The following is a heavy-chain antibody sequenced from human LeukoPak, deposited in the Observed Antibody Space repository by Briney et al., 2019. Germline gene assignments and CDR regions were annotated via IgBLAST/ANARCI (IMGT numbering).Heavy chain of an antibody. V-gene: IGHV3-21*05. CDR2: ISGSGSDM. CDR1: GFTFSSYA. CDR3: STDPRLLIY. Sequence: GGSLRLSCAASGFTFSSYAMSWVRQTPGKGLEWLAYISGSGSDMYYADSVKGRFTISRDNAKNSLYLQMNSLRPDDTALYYCSTDPRLLIYWGHGTLVTVSS. J-gene: IGHJ4*01. D-gene: IGHD2-8*01.